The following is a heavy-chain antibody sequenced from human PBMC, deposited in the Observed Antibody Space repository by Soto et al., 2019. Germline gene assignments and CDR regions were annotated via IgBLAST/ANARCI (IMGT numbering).Heavy chain of an antibody. CDR3: ARQESGVNWLDP. J-gene: IGHJ5*02. CDR2: MYHSGDT. Sequence: PSETLSLTCTVSGGSVTTRLDCWAWIRQSPEKGLEWIGCMYHSGDTYYNPSLKSRVTMSVDAPKSQFSLELGSLTAADTAIYYCARQESGVNWLDPWGQGLLVTVSS. CDR1: GGSVTTRLDC. V-gene: IGHV4-39*01.